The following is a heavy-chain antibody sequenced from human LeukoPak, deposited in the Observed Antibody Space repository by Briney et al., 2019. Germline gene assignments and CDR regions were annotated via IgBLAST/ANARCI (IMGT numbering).Heavy chain of an antibody. J-gene: IGHJ4*02. V-gene: IGHV4-34*01. CDR2: INQSGST. D-gene: IGHD1-26*01. CDR1: GGSFSGYY. CDR3: ARAHGSYYGDALDY. Sequence: SETLSLTCAVYGGSFSGYYWNWIRQPPGKGLEWIGEINQSGSTNYNPSLKSRVTLSVDTSNNQFSLKLSSVTAADTAVYYCARAHGSYYGDALDYWGQGTLVTVSS.